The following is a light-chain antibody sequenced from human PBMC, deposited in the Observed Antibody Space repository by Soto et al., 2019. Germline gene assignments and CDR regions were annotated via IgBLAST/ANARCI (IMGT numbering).Light chain of an antibody. CDR1: QSVSSY. CDR3: QQCDNSPWT. J-gene: IGKJ1*01. V-gene: IGKV3-20*01. CDR2: GAS. Sequence: EIALTQSPDTLSLSPGERANLSCRASQSVSSYLAWYQQKPGQAPRLLIYGASSRATGIPDRFSGIGSGTDFTLAISRLEPGDSAVYFCQQCDNSPWTFGQGTKVEIK.